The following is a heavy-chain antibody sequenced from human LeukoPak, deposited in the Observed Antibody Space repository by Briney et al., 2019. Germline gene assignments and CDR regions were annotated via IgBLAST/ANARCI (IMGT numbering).Heavy chain of an antibody. D-gene: IGHD2-15*01. J-gene: IGHJ4*02. Sequence: GASVKVSCKASGYTFTSYGISWVRQAPGQGLEWMGWINPNSGGTNYAQKFQGRVTMTRDTSISTAYMELSRLRSDDTAVYYCARGFGYCSGGSCYDYWGQGTLVTVSS. V-gene: IGHV1-2*02. CDR1: GYTFTSYG. CDR2: INPNSGGT. CDR3: ARGFGYCSGGSCYDY.